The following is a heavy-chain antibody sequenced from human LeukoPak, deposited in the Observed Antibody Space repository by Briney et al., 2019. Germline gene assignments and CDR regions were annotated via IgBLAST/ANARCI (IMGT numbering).Heavy chain of an antibody. CDR2: ISDSGGKT. J-gene: IGHJ4*02. Sequence: QTGGALRLSCAVSGVTLSNYGMSWVRLAPGKGLEWVAGISDSGGKTNYADSVQGRFTISRDNPKNTLYLQMNSLRAEDTAVYFCAKRGVVIRVILVGFHKEAYYFDSWGQGALVTVSS. V-gene: IGHV3-23*01. CDR1: GVTLSNYG. CDR3: AKRGVVIRVILVGFHKEAYYFDS. D-gene: IGHD3-22*01.